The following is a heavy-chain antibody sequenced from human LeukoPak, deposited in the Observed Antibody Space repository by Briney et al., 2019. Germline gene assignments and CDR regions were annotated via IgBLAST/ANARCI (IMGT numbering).Heavy chain of an antibody. CDR3: ARDAQELFSS. CDR2: INPDGSGR. J-gene: IGHJ5*02. D-gene: IGHD3-10*01. Sequence: PGGSLRLSCAASGFTFSGHWMDWVRQAPGRGLVWVARINPDGSGRHYADFVEGRFTISRDNAKNTVFLQMNSLRVEDTAVYYCARDAQELFSSWGQGTLVTVSS. CDR1: GFTFSGHW. V-gene: IGHV3-74*01.